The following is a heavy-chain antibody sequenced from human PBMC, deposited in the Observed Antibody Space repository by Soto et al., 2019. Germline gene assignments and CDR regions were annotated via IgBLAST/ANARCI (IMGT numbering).Heavy chain of an antibody. CDR2: ISAYNGNT. CDR1: GYTFGNFG. V-gene: IGHV1-18*04. J-gene: IGHJ4*02. Sequence: QVKLVQSGAVVRKPGASVKVSCRGSGYTFGNFGISWLREAPGQGLEWMGWISAYNGNTHYAQRLQGRVTLTTDTSRSTGYMELRSLTPDDTAVYFCARDVPATAAFLWDFWGQGTLVTVSS. CDR3: ARDVPATAAFLWDF. D-gene: IGHD3-3*02.